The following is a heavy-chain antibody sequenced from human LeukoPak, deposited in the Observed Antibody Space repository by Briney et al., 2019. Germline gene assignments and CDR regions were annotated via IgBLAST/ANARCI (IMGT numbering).Heavy chain of an antibody. CDR1: GGTFSSYA. CDR3: ARPSTTIVNYFDY. J-gene: IGHJ4*02. Sequence: GSSVEVSCKASGGTFSSYAISWVRQAPGQGLEWMGRIIPILGIANYAQKFQGRVTITADKSTSTAYMELSSLRSEDTAVYYCARPSTTIVNYFDYWGQGTLVTVSS. D-gene: IGHD3-16*02. V-gene: IGHV1-69*04. CDR2: IIPILGIA.